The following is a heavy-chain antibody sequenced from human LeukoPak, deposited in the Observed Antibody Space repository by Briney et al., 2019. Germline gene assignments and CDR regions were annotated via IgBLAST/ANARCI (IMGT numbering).Heavy chain of an antibody. CDR2: IKQDGSHI. Sequence: GGSLRLSCAASGFTFSVYWMSWVRQAPGKGLEWVASIKQDGSHIYYMDSVKGRFTISRDNAKNSVYLQMNSLRAEDTAVYYCARYLRDYSYSLTPPYRFDSWGQGTLVTVSS. CDR1: GFTFSVYW. D-gene: IGHD2-21*01. V-gene: IGHV3-7*01. J-gene: IGHJ4*02. CDR3: ARYLRDYSYSLTPPYRFDS.